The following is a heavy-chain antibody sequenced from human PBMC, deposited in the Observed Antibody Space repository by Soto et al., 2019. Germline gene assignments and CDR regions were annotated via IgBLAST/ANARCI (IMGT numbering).Heavy chain of an antibody. Sequence: EVQLVQSGAEVKKPGASLRISCKGSGYSFTSYWISWVRQMPGKGLEWMGRTDPSDSDTKYSPSFHGHVTITADKSISTAYLEWSSLGASDTAMFYCAGGHVDTAMVFDYWGQGTLVRVSS. CDR2: TDPSDSDT. CDR1: GYSFTSYW. CDR3: AGGHVDTAMVFDY. J-gene: IGHJ4*02. D-gene: IGHD5-18*01. V-gene: IGHV5-10-1*03.